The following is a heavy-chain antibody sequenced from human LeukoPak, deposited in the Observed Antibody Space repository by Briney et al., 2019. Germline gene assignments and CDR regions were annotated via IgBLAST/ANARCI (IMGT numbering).Heavy chain of an antibody. Sequence: PGGSLRLSCAASGFTLNIYLMSWVRHAPGGGLEWVANIKKDGSEESYLDSVKGRFTVSRDNAKNSLFLQMNSLRGEDTAVYYCARSNPNRNALDLWGQGTMVTISS. CDR1: GFTLNIYL. D-gene: IGHD1-14*01. J-gene: IGHJ3*01. V-gene: IGHV3-7*01. CDR3: ARSNPNRNALDL. CDR2: IKKDGSEE.